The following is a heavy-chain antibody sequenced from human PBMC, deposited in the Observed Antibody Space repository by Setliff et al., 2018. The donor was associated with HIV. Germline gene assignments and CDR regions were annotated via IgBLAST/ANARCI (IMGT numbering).Heavy chain of an antibody. CDR1: GGSVSSNNYY. Sequence: PSETLSLTCIVSGGSVSSNNYYWGWIRQPPGMGLEWIGSIYNSGRTYYNPSLKSRVTISVDTSKNQFSLRLSSVTAADTAVYYCARRNYYDSSDYPAWGQGALVTVSS. J-gene: IGHJ5*02. D-gene: IGHD3-22*01. V-gene: IGHV4-39*01. CDR2: IYNSGRT. CDR3: ARRNYYDSSDYPA.